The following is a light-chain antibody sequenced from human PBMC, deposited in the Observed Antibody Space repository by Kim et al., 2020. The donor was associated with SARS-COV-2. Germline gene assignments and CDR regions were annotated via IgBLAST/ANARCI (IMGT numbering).Light chain of an antibody. CDR2: GDN. J-gene: IGLJ1*01. CDR1: SSNIGAGRD. CDR3: QSYDSSLSALYV. V-gene: IGLV1-40*01. Sequence: QSVLTQPPSVSGAPGQRVTISCTGSSSNIGAGRDVHWYQQLPGTAPKLLIYGDNTRPSGVPDRFSVSKSGTSASLAITGLQAEDEADYYCQSYDSSLSALYVFGTGTKVTVL.